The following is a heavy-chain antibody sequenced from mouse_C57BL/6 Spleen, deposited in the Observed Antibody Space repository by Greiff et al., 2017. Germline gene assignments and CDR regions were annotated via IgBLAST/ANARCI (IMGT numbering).Heavy chain of an antibody. CDR1: GFTFSDYG. CDR2: ISSGSSTI. CDR3: ARRDYYGSSYGFDY. J-gene: IGHJ2*01. D-gene: IGHD1-1*01. Sequence: EVQLVESGGGLVKPGGSLKLSCAASGFTFSDYGMHWVRQAPEKGLEWVAYISSGSSTIYYADTVKGRFTISRDNAKNTLFLQMTSLRSEDTAMYYFARRDYYGSSYGFDYWGQGTTLTVSS. V-gene: IGHV5-17*01.